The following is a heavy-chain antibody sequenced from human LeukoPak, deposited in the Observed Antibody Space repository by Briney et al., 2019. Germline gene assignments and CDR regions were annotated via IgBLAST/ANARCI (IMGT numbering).Heavy chain of an antibody. J-gene: IGHJ4*02. D-gene: IGHD3-10*01. V-gene: IGHV3-33*01. Sequence: PGRSLRLSCAASGFTFSSYGMHWVRQAPGKGLEWVAVIWYDGSNKYYADSVKGRFTISRDNSKNTLYLQMNSLRAEGTAVYYCARSPLWFGELLSTDYWGQGTLVTVSS. CDR2: IWYDGSNK. CDR1: GFTFSSYG. CDR3: ARSPLWFGELLSTDY.